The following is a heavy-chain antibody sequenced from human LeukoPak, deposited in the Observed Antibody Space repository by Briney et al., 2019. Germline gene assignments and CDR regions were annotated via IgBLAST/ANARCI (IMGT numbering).Heavy chain of an antibody. Sequence: GSLRLSCAASGFTFSSYAMTWVRQTPGKGLEWVSAISGSTGTTYYADSVRGRFTISRDNSKNALYLQMDSLRAEDTAKYYCAKGLINDWSALEDWGQGTLVTVSS. CDR2: ISGSTGTT. CDR1: GFTFSSYA. D-gene: IGHD3-9*01. CDR3: AKGLINDWSALED. V-gene: IGHV3-23*01. J-gene: IGHJ4*02.